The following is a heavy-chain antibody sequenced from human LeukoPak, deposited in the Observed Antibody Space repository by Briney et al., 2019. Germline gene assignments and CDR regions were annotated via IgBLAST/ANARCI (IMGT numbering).Heavy chain of an antibody. D-gene: IGHD2/OR15-2a*01. V-gene: IGHV3-66*01. CDR3: ARAQYYTGY. Sequence: PGGSLRLSCVASGFTVSTNYMSWVRQAPGKGLEWVSVIYSGGRTYYADSVKGRFTISRDNSKSSLYLQMNGLRADDTAVYYCARAQYYTGYWGQGTLVTVSS. CDR1: GFTVSTNY. J-gene: IGHJ4*02. CDR2: IYSGGRT.